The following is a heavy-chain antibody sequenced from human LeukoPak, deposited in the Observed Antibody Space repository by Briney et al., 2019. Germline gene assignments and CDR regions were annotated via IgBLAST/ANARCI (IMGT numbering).Heavy chain of an antibody. CDR3: AKDESSGWYGVFDYFDY. J-gene: IGHJ4*02. CDR1: GFTVSSTY. D-gene: IGHD6-19*01. CDR2: ISGSGGST. V-gene: IGHV3-23*01. Sequence: GGSLRLSCAASGFTVSSTYMSWVRQAPGKGLEWVSAISGSGGSTYYADSVKGRFTISRDNSKNTLYLQMNSLRAEDTAVYYCAKDESSGWYGVFDYFDYWGQGTLVTVSS.